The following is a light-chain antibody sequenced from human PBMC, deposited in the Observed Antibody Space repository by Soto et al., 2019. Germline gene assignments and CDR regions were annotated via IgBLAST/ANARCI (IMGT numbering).Light chain of an antibody. Sequence: DIQLTQSPSSLSASVGERATITCRASQGISVNLAWYQQKPGKVPKLLIYSASTLHTGIPSRFSGSGSGTDFTLTISSLQPEDVATYYYEKYNTGPFTFGQGTRLEIK. CDR2: SAS. J-gene: IGKJ5*01. CDR1: QGISVN. CDR3: EKYNTGPFT. V-gene: IGKV1-27*01.